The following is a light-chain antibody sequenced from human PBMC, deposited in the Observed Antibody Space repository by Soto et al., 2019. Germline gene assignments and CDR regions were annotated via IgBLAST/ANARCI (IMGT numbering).Light chain of an antibody. CDR3: QQSYSIPYT. Sequence: DIQMTQSASSLSASVGDRVTITCRASQSISSNLNWHQQKPGQAPKVLIYAASSLQSGVPSRFSGSGSATDFTLTISSLQPEDFATYYCQQSYSIPYTFGQGTKLEIK. V-gene: IGKV1-39*01. J-gene: IGKJ2*01. CDR1: QSISSN. CDR2: AAS.